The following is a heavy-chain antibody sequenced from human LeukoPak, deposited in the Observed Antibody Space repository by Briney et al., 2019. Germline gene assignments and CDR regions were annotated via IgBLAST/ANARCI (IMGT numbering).Heavy chain of an antibody. Sequence: GRSLSLSCAASGFTFDDYAMHWVRQAPGKGLGWVSGISWNSGSIGYADSVKGRFTISRDNAKNSLYLQMNSLRAEDTDLYYCAKDGSWGQGTLVTASS. CDR3: AKDGS. CDR1: GFTFDDYA. CDR2: ISWNSGSI. J-gene: IGHJ4*02. V-gene: IGHV3-9*01.